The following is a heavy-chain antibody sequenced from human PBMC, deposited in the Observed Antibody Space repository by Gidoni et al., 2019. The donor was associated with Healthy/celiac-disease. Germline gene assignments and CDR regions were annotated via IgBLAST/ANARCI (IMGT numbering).Heavy chain of an antibody. J-gene: IGHJ4*02. CDR3: ARDLDPGGYYGSGNPNDY. V-gene: IGHV1-46*01. CDR2: INPSGGST. D-gene: IGHD3-10*01. Sequence: QVQLVQSGAEVKKPGASVKVSCKASGYTFTSYSMHWVRQAPGQGLEWMGIINPSGGSTSYAQKFQGRVTMTRDTSTSTVYMELSSLRSEDTAVYYCARDLDPGGYYGSGNPNDYWGQGTLVTVSS. CDR1: GYTFTSYS.